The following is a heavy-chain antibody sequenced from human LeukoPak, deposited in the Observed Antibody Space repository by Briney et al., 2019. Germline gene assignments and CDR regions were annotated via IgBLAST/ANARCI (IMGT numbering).Heavy chain of an antibody. Sequence: SETLSLTCTVSGGSISGYYWSWIRQPPGKGLEWVGNIFYSGSTNYNPSLKSRVTISVDRSKNQFSLRLSSVTAADTAFYYCARHRFGSFGSGSSSYYFDYWGQGTLVTVSS. CDR3: ARHRFGSFGSGSSSYYFDY. CDR1: GGSISGYY. CDR2: IFYSGST. J-gene: IGHJ4*02. D-gene: IGHD3-10*01. V-gene: IGHV4-59*08.